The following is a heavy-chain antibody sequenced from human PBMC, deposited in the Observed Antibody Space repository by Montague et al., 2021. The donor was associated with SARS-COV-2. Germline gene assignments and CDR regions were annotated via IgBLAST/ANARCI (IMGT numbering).Heavy chain of an antibody. D-gene: IGHD4-23*01. CDR2: IYYSGST. J-gene: IGHJ3*02. Sequence: SQTLFLTCTVSGGSISSYYWSWIRQPPGKGLEWIGYIYYSGSTNYNPSLKSRVTISVDTSKNQFSLKLSSVTAADTAVYYCARWGLYGGNPGDGAFDIWGQGTMVTVSS. CDR3: ARWGLYGGNPGDGAFDI. V-gene: IGHV4-59*01. CDR1: GGSISSYY.